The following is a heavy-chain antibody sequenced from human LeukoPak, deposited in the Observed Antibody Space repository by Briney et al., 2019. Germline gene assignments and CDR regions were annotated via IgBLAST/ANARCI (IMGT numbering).Heavy chain of an antibody. CDR3: ARSAGSGSYDY. J-gene: IGHJ4*02. V-gene: IGHV3-30*03. Sequence: GRSLRLSCAASGFTFSSYGMHWVRQAPGKGLEWVAVISYDGSNKYYADSVKGRFTISRDNAKNSLYLQMNSLRAEDTAVYYCARSAGSGSYDYWGQGTLVTVSS. CDR2: ISYDGSNK. D-gene: IGHD3-10*01. CDR1: GFTFSSYG.